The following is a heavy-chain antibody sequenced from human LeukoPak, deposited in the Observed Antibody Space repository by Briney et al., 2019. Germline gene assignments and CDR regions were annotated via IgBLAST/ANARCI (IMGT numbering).Heavy chain of an antibody. V-gene: IGHV3-48*03. Sequence: QSGGSLRLSRAASGFTFSSYEMNWVRQAPGKGLEWVSYISSSGSTIYYADSVKGRFTISRDNAKNSLYLQMNSLRAEDTAVYYCASPYSSSWYELCYWGQGTLVTVSS. CDR1: GFTFSSYE. D-gene: IGHD6-13*01. CDR3: ASPYSSSWYELCY. J-gene: IGHJ4*02. CDR2: ISSSGSTI.